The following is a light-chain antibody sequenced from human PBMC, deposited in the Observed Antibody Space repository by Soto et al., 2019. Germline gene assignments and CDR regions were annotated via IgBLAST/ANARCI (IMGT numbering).Light chain of an antibody. CDR2: EVS. Sequence: QSALTQPASVSGSPGQSITISCTGTSSDVGGYNYVSWYQQHPGKAPKLMIYEVSNRPSGVSNRFSGSKSDNTASLTISGLQAEVEADYYFSSYTSFSTNVFGTGTKVTVL. V-gene: IGLV2-14*01. CDR1: SSDVGGYNY. CDR3: SSYTSFSTNV. J-gene: IGLJ1*01.